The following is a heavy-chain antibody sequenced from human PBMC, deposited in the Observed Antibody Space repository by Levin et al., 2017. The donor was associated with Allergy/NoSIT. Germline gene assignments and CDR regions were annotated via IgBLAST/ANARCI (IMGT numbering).Heavy chain of an antibody. Sequence: PSETLSLTCTVSGFSVSTSGMSVGWIRQPPGKALEWLALVDWDDDQYYNTSLKTRLTISKDTSKNQVVLTMTNMDPVDTATYYCARMVRGVIAAFDIWGQGTVLVVSS. J-gene: IGHJ3*02. CDR3: ARMVRGVIAAFDI. V-gene: IGHV2-70*01. CDR2: VDWDDDQ. D-gene: IGHD3-10*01. CDR1: GFSVSTSGMS.